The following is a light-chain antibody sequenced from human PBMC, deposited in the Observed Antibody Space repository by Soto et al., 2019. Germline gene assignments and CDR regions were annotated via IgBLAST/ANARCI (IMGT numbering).Light chain of an antibody. CDR3: SSYTTSSTQV. J-gene: IGLJ1*01. CDR1: SSDVGGYNY. V-gene: IGLV2-14*01. CDR2: DVG. Sequence: QSALTQPASVSGSPGQSITISCTGTSSDVGGYNYVSWYQQHPGKAPKLIIYDVGNRPSGVSNRFSGSKSGNTASLTSSGLQAEDEADYYCSSYTTSSTQVFGTGTKVTVL.